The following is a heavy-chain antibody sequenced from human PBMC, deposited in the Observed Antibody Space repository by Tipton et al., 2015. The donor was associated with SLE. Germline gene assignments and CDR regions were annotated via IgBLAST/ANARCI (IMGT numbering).Heavy chain of an antibody. CDR3: VRIDFWSGFQPFDY. Sequence: SLRLSCEASGFSFSTYAMSWVRQAPGKGLEWVSTISGGGGSTYYADSVKGRFTISRDNDKNSLYLLMDSLRAEDTAVYYCVRIDFWSGFQPFDYWGQGTLVTVSS. CDR2: ISGGGGST. CDR1: GFSFSTYA. J-gene: IGHJ4*02. D-gene: IGHD3-3*01. V-gene: IGHV3-23*01.